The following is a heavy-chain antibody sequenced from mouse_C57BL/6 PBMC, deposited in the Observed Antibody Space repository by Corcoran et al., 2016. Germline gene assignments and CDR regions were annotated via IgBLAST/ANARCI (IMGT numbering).Heavy chain of an antibody. CDR3: ARSGSSPSHWYFDV. CDR2: IYPRSGNT. J-gene: IGHJ1*03. CDR1: GYTFTSYG. Sequence: QVQLQQSGAELARPGASVKLSCKASGYTFTSYGISWVKQRTGQGLEWIGEIYPRSGNTYYNEKFKGKATLTADKSSSIAYMELRSLTSEDSAVYFCARSGSSPSHWYFDVWGTGTTVTVSS. V-gene: IGHV1-81*01. D-gene: IGHD1-1*01.